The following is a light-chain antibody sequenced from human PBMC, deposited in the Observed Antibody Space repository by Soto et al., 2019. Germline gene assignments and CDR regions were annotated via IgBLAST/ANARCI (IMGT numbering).Light chain of an antibody. CDR3: QKYSSVIT. V-gene: IGKV1-27*01. J-gene: IGKJ5*01. CDR1: QGISSY. CDR2: AAS. Sequence: DIRMTQSPSSLSASVGDRVTITCRASQGISSYLAWYQQKLGKVPKLLISAASTLQSGVPSRFSGSGSGTDFTLTISSLQPEEVATYYCQKYSSVITFGQGTRLEIK.